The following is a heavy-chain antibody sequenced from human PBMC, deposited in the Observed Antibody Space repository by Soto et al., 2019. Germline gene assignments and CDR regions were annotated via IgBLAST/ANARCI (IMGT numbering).Heavy chain of an antibody. CDR1: GFSLSTGGMS. D-gene: IGHD3-22*01. Sequence: SGPTLVNPTQTLTLTCTFSGFSLSTGGMSMSWIRQPPGKALEWLARIDWDDDKFYGTSLKTRLTISKDTSKNQVVLTMTNMDSVDTATYYCARGYYDTCGYPDYWGQGSLVTVSS. J-gene: IGHJ4*02. CDR3: ARGYYDTCGYPDY. V-gene: IGHV2-70*04. CDR2: IDWDDDK.